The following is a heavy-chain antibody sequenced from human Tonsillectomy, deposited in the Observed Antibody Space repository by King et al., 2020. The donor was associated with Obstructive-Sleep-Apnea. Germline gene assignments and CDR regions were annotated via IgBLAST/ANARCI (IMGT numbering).Heavy chain of an antibody. Sequence: VQLVESGGGVVQPGGSLTLSCAASGFKFSSYGMHWVHQAPGKGLEWVAFIRYDGNSKYYADSVKGRFTITRDNSKNTLYVQMKSLRDEDTAVYYCAKSSDGELFPFDYWGKGTLVTVSS. CDR3: AKSSDGELFPFDY. CDR2: IRYDGNSK. J-gene: IGHJ4*02. D-gene: IGHD3-10*01. V-gene: IGHV3-30*02. CDR1: GFKFSSYG.